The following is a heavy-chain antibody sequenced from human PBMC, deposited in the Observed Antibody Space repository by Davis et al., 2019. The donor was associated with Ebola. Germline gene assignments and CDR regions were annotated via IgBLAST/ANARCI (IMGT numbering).Heavy chain of an antibody. CDR3: ARVGIAAAGIVRGVDP. CDR1: GGSISSGGYY. CDR2: IYYSGST. D-gene: IGHD6-13*01. V-gene: IGHV4-31*03. Sequence: SETLSLTCTVSGGSISSGGYYWSWIRQHPGKGLEWIGYIYYSGSTYYNPSLKSRVTISVDTSKNQFSLKLSSVTAADTAVYYCARVGIAAAGIVRGVDPWGQGTLVTVSS. J-gene: IGHJ5*02.